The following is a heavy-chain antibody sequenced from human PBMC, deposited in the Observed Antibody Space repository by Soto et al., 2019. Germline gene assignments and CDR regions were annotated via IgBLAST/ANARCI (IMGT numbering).Heavy chain of an antibody. D-gene: IGHD4-17*01. J-gene: IGHJ4*02. CDR1: GFTFSNYA. V-gene: IGHV3-23*01. Sequence: VQLLESGGGLVQPGVSLRLSCAAAGFTFSNYAMSWVRQAPGKGLEWVSGISGWGGSTYYADSVKGRFTISRDNSKHTLYLQMNSLEAEDTAVYYCAKATVTPRTLFDSWGQGTLVTVSS. CDR2: ISGWGGST. CDR3: AKATVTPRTLFDS.